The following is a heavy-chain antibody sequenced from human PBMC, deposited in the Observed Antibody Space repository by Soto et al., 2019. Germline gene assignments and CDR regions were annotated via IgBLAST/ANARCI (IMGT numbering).Heavy chain of an antibody. V-gene: IGHV3-7*01. CDR3: ASQGYIAVAGHYYYYYGMDV. J-gene: IGHJ6*02. Sequence: LRLSCAASGFTFSSYWMSWVRRAPGKGLEWVANIKQDGSEKYYVDSVKGRFTISRDNAKNSLYLQMNSLRAEDTAVYYCASQGYIAVAGHYYYYYGMDVWGQGTTVTVSS. CDR1: GFTFSSYW. CDR2: IKQDGSEK. D-gene: IGHD6-19*01.